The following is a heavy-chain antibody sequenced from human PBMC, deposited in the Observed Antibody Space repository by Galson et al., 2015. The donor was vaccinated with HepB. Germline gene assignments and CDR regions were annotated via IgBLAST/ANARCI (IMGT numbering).Heavy chain of an antibody. D-gene: IGHD1-14*01. CDR3: ARVGQPLPTPLHYYYYYGMDV. V-gene: IGHV3-30-3*01. CDR1: GFTFSSYA. CDR2: ISYDGSNK. J-gene: IGHJ6*02. Sequence: SLRLSCAASGFTFSSYAMHWVRQAPGKGLEWVAVISYDGSNKYYADSVKGRFTISRDNSKNTLYLQMNSLRAEDTAVYYCARVGQPLPTPLHYYYYYGMDVWGQGTTVTVSS.